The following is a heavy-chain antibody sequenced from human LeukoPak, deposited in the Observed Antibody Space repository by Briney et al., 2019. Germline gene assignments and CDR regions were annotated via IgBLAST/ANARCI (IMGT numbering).Heavy chain of an antibody. CDR1: GFTFSSYW. Sequence: GGSLRLSCAASGFTFSSYWVSWVRQAPGKGLEWVANIKQDGSEKYYVDSVKGRFTISRDNAKNSLYLQMNSLRAEDTAVYYCARDHFSGSFDYWGQGTLVTVSS. CDR3: ARDHFSGSFDY. CDR2: IKQDGSEK. D-gene: IGHD1-26*01. V-gene: IGHV3-7*01. J-gene: IGHJ4*02.